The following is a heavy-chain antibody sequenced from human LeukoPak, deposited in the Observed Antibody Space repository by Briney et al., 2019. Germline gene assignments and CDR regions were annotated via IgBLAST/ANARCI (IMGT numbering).Heavy chain of an antibody. CDR2: ISSSSSYI. J-gene: IGHJ6*03. CDR1: GFTFSSYS. CDR3: ARQKQQLVGTSYYYYMDV. D-gene: IGHD6-13*01. Sequence: TGGPLRLSCAASGFTFSSYSMNWVRQAPGKGLEWVSSISSSSSYIYYADSVKGRFTISRDNAKNSLYLQMNSLRAEDTAVYYCARQKQQLVGTSYYYYMDVWGKGTTVTVSS. V-gene: IGHV3-21*01.